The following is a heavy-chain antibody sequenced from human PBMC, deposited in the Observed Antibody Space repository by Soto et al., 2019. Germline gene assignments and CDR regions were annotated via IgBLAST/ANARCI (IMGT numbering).Heavy chain of an antibody. CDR3: ARGGYFDSSNNLAY. J-gene: IGHJ4*02. CDR2: INPGNGNT. CDR1: GSTFTSYG. V-gene: IGHV1-3*01. D-gene: IGHD3-22*01. Sequence: ASVKVSSTASGSTFTSYGMNWGRQDSGRGLEWMGWINPGNGNTKYSQKFHGRVTIERDTSASTAYMELSSLRSEDTAVYYCARGGYFDSSNNLAYWGLGPLVTFS.